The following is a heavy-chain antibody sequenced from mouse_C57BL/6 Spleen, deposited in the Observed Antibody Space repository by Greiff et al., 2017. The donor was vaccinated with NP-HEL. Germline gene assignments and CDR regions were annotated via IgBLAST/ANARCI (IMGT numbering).Heavy chain of an antibody. V-gene: IGHV14-3*01. CDR3: ARDSHYYGSSSSFDY. CDR2: IDPANGNT. CDR1: GFNFKNTY. Sequence: EVQLQQSVAELVRPGASVKLSCTASGFNFKNTYMHWVKQRPEQGLEWIGRIDPANGNTKYAAKFQGKATITADTSSNTAYLQLSSLTSEDTAIYYCARDSHYYGSSSSFDYWGQGTTLTVSS. D-gene: IGHD1-1*01. J-gene: IGHJ2*01.